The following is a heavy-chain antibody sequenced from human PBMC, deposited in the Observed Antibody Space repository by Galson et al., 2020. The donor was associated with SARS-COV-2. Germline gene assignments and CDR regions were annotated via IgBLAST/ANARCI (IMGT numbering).Heavy chain of an antibody. Sequence: SETLSLTCTVSGDSIIDYYWTWIRQPAGKGLEWIGLIYTNGSTNYNPSFRSRVTMSLDTSKNQFSLKLRTVTAADTAVYYGARVMARRSSKVRGPEWGQGTLVTVSS. D-gene: IGHD2-2*01. CDR2: IYTNGST. V-gene: IGHV4-4*07. CDR1: GDSIIDYY. J-gene: IGHJ4*02. CDR3: ARVMARRSSKVRGPE.